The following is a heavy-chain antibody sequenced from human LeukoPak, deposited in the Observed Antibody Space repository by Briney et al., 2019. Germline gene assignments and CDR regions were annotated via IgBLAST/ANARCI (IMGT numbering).Heavy chain of an antibody. CDR1: GFTFSTYW. J-gene: IGHJ6*02. V-gene: IGHV3-23*01. CDR3: ARGFYYNGMDV. Sequence: GGSLRLSCAASGFTFSTYWMSWVRQAPGKGLEWVSAISGSGGSTYYADSVKGRFTISRDNSKNTLYLQMNSLRAEDTAVYYCARGFYYNGMDVWGQGTTVTVSS. D-gene: IGHD3-10*01. CDR2: ISGSGGST.